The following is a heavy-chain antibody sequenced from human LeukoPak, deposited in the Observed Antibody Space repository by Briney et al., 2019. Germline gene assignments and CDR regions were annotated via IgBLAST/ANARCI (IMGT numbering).Heavy chain of an antibody. D-gene: IGHD3-22*01. Sequence: PGGSLRLSCAASGFTVSSNYMSWVRQAPGKGLEWVSVIYSGGSTYYADSVKGRFTISRDNSKNTLYLQMNGLRAEDTAVYYCAREYDSSGYLDYWGQETLVAVSS. CDR1: GFTVSSNY. CDR2: IYSGGST. CDR3: AREYDSSGYLDY. J-gene: IGHJ4*02. V-gene: IGHV3-53*01.